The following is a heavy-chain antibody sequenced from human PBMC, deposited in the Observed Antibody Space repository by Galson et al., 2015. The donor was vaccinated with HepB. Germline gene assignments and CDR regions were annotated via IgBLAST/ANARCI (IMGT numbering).Heavy chain of an antibody. CDR3: AKNQKAVSAVTDAFDQ. V-gene: IGHV3-23*01. J-gene: IGHJ4*02. CDR2: ISGGGSSR. D-gene: IGHD6-19*01. Sequence: SLRLSCAASGFTFSDYGMSWVRQCPGKGLEWVSTISGGGSSRYYADSVKGRFAISRDSSKNTLYLQMNTLRAEDTAVYYCAKNQKAVSAVTDAFDQWGQGTLVTVSS. CDR1: GFTFSDYG.